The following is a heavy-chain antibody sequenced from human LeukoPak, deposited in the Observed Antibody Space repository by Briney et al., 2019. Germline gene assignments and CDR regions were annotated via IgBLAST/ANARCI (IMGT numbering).Heavy chain of an antibody. Sequence: SGRSLRLSCAASGFTFSTYAMSWVRQAPGQGLEWVALISNDGTNKYYADSVKGRFTISRDNSKNTLYLQMNSLRAEDTAVYYCATPPQPAIYYDSSDPGYFDYWGQGTLVTVSS. CDR2: ISNDGTNK. CDR1: GFTFSTYA. D-gene: IGHD3-22*01. V-gene: IGHV3-30-3*01. CDR3: ATPPQPAIYYDSSDPGYFDY. J-gene: IGHJ4*02.